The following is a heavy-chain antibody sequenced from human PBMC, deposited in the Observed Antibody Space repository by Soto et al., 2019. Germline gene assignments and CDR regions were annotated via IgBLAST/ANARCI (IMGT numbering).Heavy chain of an antibody. J-gene: IGHJ3*02. D-gene: IGHD7-27*01. CDR1: GFTFSSYA. V-gene: IGHV3-64*01. Sequence: EVQLVESGGGLVQPGGSLRLSCAASGFTFSSYAMHWVRQAPGKGLEYVSAISSNGGSTYYANSVKGRFTISRDNSENTLYLQMGSLRAEDMAVYYCARALGYAFDIWGQGTMVTVSS. CDR3: ARALGYAFDI. CDR2: ISSNGGST.